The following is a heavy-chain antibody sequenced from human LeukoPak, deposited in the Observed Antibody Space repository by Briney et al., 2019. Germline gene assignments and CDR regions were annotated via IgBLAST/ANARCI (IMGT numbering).Heavy chain of an antibody. D-gene: IGHD3-10*01. V-gene: IGHV3-23*01. CDR2: ISESGDKT. CDR3: AKDRPPMVRGVCLDY. J-gene: IGHJ4*02. Sequence: GGSLRLSCAASGFPFSNYAMNWVRQAPGKGLEWVSSISESGDKTDYADSVRGRFTISRDNSQNTLYLQMNSLRVEDTALYYCAKDRPPMVRGVCLDYWGQGTLVTVSS. CDR1: GFPFSNYA.